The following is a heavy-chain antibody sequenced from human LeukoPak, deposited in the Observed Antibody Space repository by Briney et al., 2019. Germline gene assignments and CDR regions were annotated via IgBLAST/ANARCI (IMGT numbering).Heavy chain of an antibody. CDR3: ARSRRDGYNYYFDY. CDR1: GGSISSYY. CDR2: IYYSGST. Sequence: SETLSLTCTVSGGSISSYYWSWLRQPPGKGLEWLGYIYYSGSTNYNPSLKSRVTISVDTSKNQFSLKLSSVTAADTAVYYCARSRRDGYNYYFDYWGQGTLVTVSS. V-gene: IGHV4-59*01. J-gene: IGHJ4*02. D-gene: IGHD5-24*01.